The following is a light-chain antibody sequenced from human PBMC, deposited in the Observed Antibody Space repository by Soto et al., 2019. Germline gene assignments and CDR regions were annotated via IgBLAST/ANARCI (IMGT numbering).Light chain of an antibody. CDR3: QSYDRSLRGVV. Sequence: QSVLTQPPSVSGAPGQRVTISCTGSSSNIGAGYDVTWYQQLPGTAPKLLISGNSNRPSGVPDRFSGSKSGTSASLAITGFQAEDEADYYCQSYDRSLRGVVFGGGTQLTVL. CDR1: SSNIGAGYD. CDR2: GNS. V-gene: IGLV1-40*01. J-gene: IGLJ2*01.